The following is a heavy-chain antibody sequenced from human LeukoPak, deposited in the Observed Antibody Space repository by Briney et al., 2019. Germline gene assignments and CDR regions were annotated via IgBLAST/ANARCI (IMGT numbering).Heavy chain of an antibody. V-gene: IGHV3-30*01. CDR1: GFTFTEYA. J-gene: IGHJ4*02. Sequence: GRSQRLSCAASGFTFTEYAMHWVRQAPGKGLEWVALTSYDGSRTDYADSVKGRFTISRDNSRNTLYLQLNSLGPEDAAVYYCARDYTYYYASGSSGPHYFDYWGQGALVTVSS. CDR3: ARDYTYYYASGSSGPHYFDY. CDR2: TSYDGSRT. D-gene: IGHD3-10*01.